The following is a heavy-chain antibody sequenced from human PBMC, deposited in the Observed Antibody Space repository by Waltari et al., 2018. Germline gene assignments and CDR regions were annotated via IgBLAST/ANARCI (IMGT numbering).Heavy chain of an antibody. CDR3: ASHFGSYYYGMDV. CDR2: INPNSGGT. D-gene: IGHD3-10*01. Sequence: QVQLVQSGAEVKKPGASVKVSCKASGYTFPSYYLHWVRQAPGQGLEWMGIINPNSGGTNYAQKFQGRVTMTRDTSISTAYMELSRLRSDDTAVYYCASHFGSYYYGMDVWGQGTTVTVSS. J-gene: IGHJ6*02. V-gene: IGHV1-2*02. CDR1: GYTFPSYY.